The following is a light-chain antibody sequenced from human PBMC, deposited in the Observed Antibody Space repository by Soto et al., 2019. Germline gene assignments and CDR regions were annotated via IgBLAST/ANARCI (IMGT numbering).Light chain of an antibody. CDR3: MQALQTPLT. CDR2: FGS. J-gene: IGKJ4*01. Sequence: DIVMTQSPLSLPVTPGEPASISCRSSASLLHSNGYNCLDWYVQKPGQSPQRLIYFGSYRASGVPDRFSGSGSGTDFTLKISRVEAEDVGVYYCMQALQTPLTFGGGTKVEIK. V-gene: IGKV2-28*01. CDR1: ASLLHSNGYNC.